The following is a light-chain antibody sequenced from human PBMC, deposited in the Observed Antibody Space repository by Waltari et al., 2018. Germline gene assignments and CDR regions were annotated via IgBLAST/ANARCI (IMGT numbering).Light chain of an antibody. CDR1: QSISSY. J-gene: IGKJ1*01. V-gene: IGKV1-39*01. Sequence: DIQMTQSPSSLSASVGDRVTITCRASQSISSYLNWYQQKPGKAPKLLIYAASSLQSGVPSRFSGSGSVTDFTLTISSLQPEDFAIYYCQQSDRTPRTFGQGTKVEIK. CDR2: AAS. CDR3: QQSDRTPRT.